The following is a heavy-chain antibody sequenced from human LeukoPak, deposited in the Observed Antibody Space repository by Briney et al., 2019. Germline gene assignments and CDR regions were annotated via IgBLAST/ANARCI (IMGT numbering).Heavy chain of an antibody. V-gene: IGHV3-23*01. CDR1: GFTFGNYA. CDR2: ISGSGGST. CDR3: AKIPYSSGWVQNWFDP. Sequence: PGGSLRLSCAASGFTFGNYAMSWVRQAPGKGLEWISAISGSGGSTYYADSVKGRFTISIDNSKKRLYLQMNSLRAECTAVYYCAKIPYSSGWVQNWFDPWGQGTLVTVSS. D-gene: IGHD6-19*01. J-gene: IGHJ5*02.